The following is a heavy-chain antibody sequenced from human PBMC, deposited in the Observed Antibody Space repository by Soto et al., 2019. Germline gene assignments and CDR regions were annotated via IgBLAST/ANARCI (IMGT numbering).Heavy chain of an antibody. V-gene: IGHV3-48*02. CDR3: ARDPHYGSGTPGGFDP. D-gene: IGHD3-10*01. CDR1: GFTFSSHS. CDR2: ISSGSSSI. J-gene: IGHJ5*02. Sequence: EVQLVESGGGLVQPGGSLRLSCAASGFTFSSHSMNWVRQAPGKGLEWVSYISSGSSSIYYADSVKGRFTISRDNAKNSLFQQMNSLRDEDTAVYYCARDPHYGSGTPGGFDPWGQGTLVTVSS.